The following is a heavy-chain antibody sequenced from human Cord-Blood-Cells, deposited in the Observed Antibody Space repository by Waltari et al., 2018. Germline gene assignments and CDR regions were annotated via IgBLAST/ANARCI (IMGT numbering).Heavy chain of an antibody. CDR2: IIPIFGTA. D-gene: IGHD5-18*01. CDR1: GGTFSSYA. J-gene: IGHJ4*02. CDR3: ASGIQLWYGGY. Sequence: QVQLVQSGAEVKKPGASVKVSCKASGGTFSSYAISWVRQAPGQGLEWMGGIIPIFGTANYAQEFQGRVAITADESTSTAYRELSSLRSEDTAVYYCASGIQLWYGGYWGQGTLVTVSS. V-gene: IGHV1-69*12.